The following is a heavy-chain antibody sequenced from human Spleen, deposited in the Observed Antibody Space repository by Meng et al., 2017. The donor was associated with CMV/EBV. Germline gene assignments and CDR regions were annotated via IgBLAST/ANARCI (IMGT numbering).Heavy chain of an antibody. CDR3: AKDDSPYFDFRSGYSTPPDY. CDR2: IRYDGSNK. J-gene: IGHJ4*02. Sequence: GESLKISCAASGFSFSSYGMQWVRQAPGKGLEWVAFIRYDGSNKYYVDSVKGRSTISRDNSKNMLYLQMNSLRVADTAVYYCAKDDSPYFDFRSGYSTPPDYWGQGTLVTVSS. CDR1: GFSFSSYG. D-gene: IGHD3-3*01. V-gene: IGHV3-30*02.